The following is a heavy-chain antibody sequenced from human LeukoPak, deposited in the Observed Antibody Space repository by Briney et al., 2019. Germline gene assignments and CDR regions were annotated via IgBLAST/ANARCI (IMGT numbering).Heavy chain of an antibody. Sequence: PSETLSLTCTVSGGSISSSTYYWGWIRQPPGKGLEWIGNIFYSGTTNYNPSLKSRVTISVDTSKKQFSLKLSSVTAADTAVYYCARDLARYYGSGSHSDYFDYWGQGTLVTVSS. D-gene: IGHD3-10*01. CDR3: ARDLARYYGSGSHSDYFDY. J-gene: IGHJ4*02. CDR2: IFYSGTT. CDR1: GGSISSSTYY. V-gene: IGHV4-39*07.